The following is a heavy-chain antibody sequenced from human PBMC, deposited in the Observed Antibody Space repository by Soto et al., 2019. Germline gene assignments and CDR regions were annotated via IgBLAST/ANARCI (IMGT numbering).Heavy chain of an antibody. CDR2: ISAYNGNT. Sequence: QVQLVQSGAEVKKPGASVKVSCKASGYSFTSYGISWVRQAPGQGLEWMGWISAYNGNTNYAQKLQGRVTMTTDTSTSTAYRELRRRISDDTAVYYCARDNGFGESDVWGQGTTVTVSS. J-gene: IGHJ6*02. CDR1: GYSFTSYG. D-gene: IGHD3-10*01. V-gene: IGHV1-18*01. CDR3: ARDNGFGESDV.